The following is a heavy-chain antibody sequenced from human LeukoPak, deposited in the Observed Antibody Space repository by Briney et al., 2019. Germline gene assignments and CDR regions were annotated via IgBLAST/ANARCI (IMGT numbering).Heavy chain of an antibody. V-gene: IGHV3-23*01. D-gene: IGHD1-7*01. CDR1: GFTFSSYA. CDR3: AKNTGNYHFDY. Sequence: GGSLRLFCAASGFTFSSYAMSWVRQAPGKGLEWVSAISGSGGSTYYADSVRGRFTISRDNSKNTLYLQMNSLRVEDTAVYYCAKNTGNYHFDYWGQGTLVTVSS. J-gene: IGHJ4*02. CDR2: ISGSGGST.